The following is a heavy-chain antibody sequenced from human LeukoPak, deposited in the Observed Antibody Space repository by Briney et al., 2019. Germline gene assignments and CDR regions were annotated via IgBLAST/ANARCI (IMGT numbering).Heavy chain of an antibody. CDR2: ISSSSSYI. D-gene: IGHD3-10*01. CDR3: AIDYPSYGSGSPPV. J-gene: IGHJ4*02. Sequence: MAGGSLRLSCAASGFTFSNAWMSWVRQAPGKGLEWVSSISSSSSYIYYADSVKGRFTISRDNAKNSLYLQMNSLRAEDTAVYYCAIDYPSYGSGSPPVWGQGTLVTVSS. CDR1: GFTFSNAW. V-gene: IGHV3-21*01.